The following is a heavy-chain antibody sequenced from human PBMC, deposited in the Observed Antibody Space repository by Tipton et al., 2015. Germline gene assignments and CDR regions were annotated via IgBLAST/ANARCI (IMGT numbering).Heavy chain of an antibody. V-gene: IGHV3-53*01. CDR3: ATYDILTDYYTGCFDY. D-gene: IGHD3-9*01. CDR2: LYRGGNT. Sequence: SLRLSCAASGFTVSSNYMTWVRQAPGKGLEWVSLLYRGGNTLYADSVKGRFTISRDNTKNTVYLQMNSLRAEDTAMYYCATYDILTDYYTGCFDYWGQGTLVTVSS. CDR1: GFTVSSNY. J-gene: IGHJ4*02.